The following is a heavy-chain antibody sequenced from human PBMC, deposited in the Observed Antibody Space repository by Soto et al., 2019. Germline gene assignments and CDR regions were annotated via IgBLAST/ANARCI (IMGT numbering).Heavy chain of an antibody. CDR3: FNRVTTKGDYYYYMDV. CDR1: GFTFSNAW. J-gene: IGHJ6*03. CDR2: IKNNTDGGTT. D-gene: IGHD4-17*01. V-gene: IGHV3-15*01. Sequence: PGGSLRISCAASGFTFSNAWMSWVRQAPGKGLERVGRIKNNTDGGTTDYAAPVKGRFTISRDDSKNTLYLQMKSLKTEDTAVYYCFNRVTTKGDYYYYMDVWGKGTTVTVSS.